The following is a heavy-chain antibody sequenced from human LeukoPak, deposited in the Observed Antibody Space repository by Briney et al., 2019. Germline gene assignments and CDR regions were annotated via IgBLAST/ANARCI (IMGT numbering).Heavy chain of an antibody. D-gene: IGHD6-6*01. Sequence: SGGSLRLSCAVSGFTFSDAWMTWVRQAPGKGLEWVSGINWNGGSTGYADSVKGRFTISRDNAKNSLYLQMNSLRAEDTALYYCARERVIAARAGIYYYYYMDAWGKGTTVTASS. V-gene: IGHV3-20*04. CDR1: GFTFSDAW. CDR3: ARERVIAARAGIYYYYYMDA. J-gene: IGHJ6*03. CDR2: INWNGGST.